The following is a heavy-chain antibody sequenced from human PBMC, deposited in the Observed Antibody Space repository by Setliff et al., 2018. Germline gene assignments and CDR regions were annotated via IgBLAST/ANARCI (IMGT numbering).Heavy chain of an antibody. CDR3: ARALGYCSRTSCYADAFDI. Sequence: ASETLSLTCAVSGYSISSDYYWGWVRQPPGKGLEWIGSMYHSGSTYYNPSLKSRVTTSVDTSKNQFSLKLNYVTAADTAVYYCARALGYCSRTSCYADAFDIRGQGTMVTVSS. V-gene: IGHV4-38-2*01. J-gene: IGHJ3*02. D-gene: IGHD2-2*01. CDR2: MYHSGST. CDR1: GYSISSDYY.